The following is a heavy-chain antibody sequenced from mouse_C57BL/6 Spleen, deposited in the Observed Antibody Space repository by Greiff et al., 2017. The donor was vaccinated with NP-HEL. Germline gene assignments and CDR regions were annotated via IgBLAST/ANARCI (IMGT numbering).Heavy chain of an antibody. CDR2: INYDGSST. Sequence: EVQVVESEGGLVQPGSSMKLSCTASGFTFSDYYMAWVRQVPEKGLEWVANINYDGSSTYYLDSLKSRFIISRDNAKNILYLQMSSLKSEDTATYYCASEDSSGRFAYWGQGTLVTVSA. CDR3: ASEDSSGRFAY. CDR1: GFTFSDYY. J-gene: IGHJ3*01. V-gene: IGHV5-16*01. D-gene: IGHD3-2*02.